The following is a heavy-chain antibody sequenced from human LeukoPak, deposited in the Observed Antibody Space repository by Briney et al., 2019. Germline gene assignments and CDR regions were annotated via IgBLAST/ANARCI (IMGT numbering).Heavy chain of an antibody. Sequence: PGGSLRLSCAASGFTFSDYYMSWIRQAPGKGLEWVSYISSSGSTIYYADSVKGRFTISRDNAKNSLYLQMNSLRAEDTAVYYCAKASSWYNQFNYWGQGTLVTVSS. D-gene: IGHD6-13*01. CDR2: ISSSGSTI. J-gene: IGHJ4*02. CDR1: GFTFSDYY. V-gene: IGHV3-11*01. CDR3: AKASSWYNQFNY.